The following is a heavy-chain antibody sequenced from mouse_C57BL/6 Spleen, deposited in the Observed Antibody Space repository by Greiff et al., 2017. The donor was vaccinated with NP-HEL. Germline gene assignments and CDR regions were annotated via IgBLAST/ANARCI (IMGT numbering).Heavy chain of an antibody. V-gene: IGHV1-81*01. J-gene: IGHJ2*01. CDR1: GYTFTSYG. CDR3: ARRGLNWDERGY. Sequence: LQESGAELARPGASVKLSCKASGYTFTSYGISWVKQRTGQGLEWIGEIYPRSGNTYYNEKFKGKATLTADKSSSTAYMELRSLTSEDSAVYFCARRGLNWDERGYWGQGTTLTVSS. CDR2: IYPRSGNT. D-gene: IGHD4-1*01.